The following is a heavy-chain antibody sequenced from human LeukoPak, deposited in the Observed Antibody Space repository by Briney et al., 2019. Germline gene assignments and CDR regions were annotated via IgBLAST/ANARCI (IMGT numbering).Heavy chain of an antibody. V-gene: IGHV1-2*02. CDR2: INPNSGGT. CDR3: ARAHYYDSSGYYSY. D-gene: IGHD3-22*01. J-gene: IGHJ4*02. CDR1: GYTFTGYY. Sequence: ASVKVSCKASGYTFTGYYMHWVRQAPGQGLEWMGWINPNSGGTNYAQKFQGRVTMTRDTSISTAYMELSRLRSDDTAVYYCARAHYYDSSGYYSYWGQGTLVTVSS.